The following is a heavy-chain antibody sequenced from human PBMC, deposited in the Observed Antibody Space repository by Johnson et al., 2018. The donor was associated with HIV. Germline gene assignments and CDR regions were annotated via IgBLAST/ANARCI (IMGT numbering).Heavy chain of an antibody. J-gene: IGHJ3*02. CDR3: AKPGGTPEPTDYYGSGRGAFDI. CDR1: GFTFSNAW. D-gene: IGHD3-10*01. Sequence: VQLVESGGGLVQPGGSLRLSCAASGFTFSNAWMNWVRQAPGKGLEWVGHIKSKTGGGTTDYAAPVKGRFTISRDDSRNTLYLQMNSLNIEDTAVYYCAKPGGTPEPTDYYGSGRGAFDIWGQGTMVTVSS. V-gene: IGHV3-15*01. CDR2: IKSKTGGGTT.